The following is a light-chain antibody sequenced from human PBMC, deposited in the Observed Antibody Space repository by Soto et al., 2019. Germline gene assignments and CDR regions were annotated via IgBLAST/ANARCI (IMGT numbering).Light chain of an antibody. CDR2: DTS. J-gene: IGKJ5*01. CDR1: QGIGDT. Sequence: EVVLTHAPATLSVSQGEGVTLSCMASQGIGDTLAWYQHKPGQTPRLLIYDTSARATGVPARFSGSRSGPEFTLTFCSLQAEACAISNCQRYCTAPRTFGGGTRLEIK. V-gene: IGKV3-15*01. CDR3: QRYCTAPRT.